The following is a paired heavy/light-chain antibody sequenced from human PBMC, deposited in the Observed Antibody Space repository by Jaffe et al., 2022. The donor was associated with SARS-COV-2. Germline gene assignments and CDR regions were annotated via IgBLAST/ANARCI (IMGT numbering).Heavy chain of an antibody. Sequence: QVPLQESGPGLVKPSQTLSLTCTVSGGSISSGSYHWSWLRQPAGKGLEYIGRIYSSGSTNYNPSLKSRVTISMDMSENQFSLRLSSVTAADTAVYYCARGVSGFWGDYTDYWGQGTLVTVSS. V-gene: IGHV4-61*02. CDR1: GGSISSGSYH. CDR3: ARGVSGFWGDYTDY. D-gene: IGHD3-3*01. CDR2: IYSSGST. J-gene: IGHJ4*02.
Light chain of an antibody. CDR3: QQYNDWPYT. CDR2: GRS. Sequence: EIVMTQSPATLSVSPGERATLSCRASQSVTSNLGWYQQKPGQAPRLLIHGRSSRATGIPARFSGSGSGTEFTLTISSLQSEDFAVYFCQQYNDWPYTFGQGTKLEIK. J-gene: IGKJ2*01. CDR1: QSVTSN. V-gene: IGKV3-15*01.